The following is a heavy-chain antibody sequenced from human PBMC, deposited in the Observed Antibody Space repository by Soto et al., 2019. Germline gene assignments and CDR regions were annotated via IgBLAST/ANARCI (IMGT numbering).Heavy chain of an antibody. CDR1: NFVFSVYS. Sequence: QAQLVESGGGVVQPERSLRLSCTASNFVFSVYSLHWVRQAPGKGLEWVALISYDGGNKYYADSVKGRFTISRDNSKNTLDLQMNSLTREDTAAYYCARDKDQYDFRGGTLDSWGQGTLVTVSS. CDR3: ARDKDQYDFRGGTLDS. CDR2: ISYDGGNK. J-gene: IGHJ4*02. V-gene: IGHV3-30-3*01. D-gene: IGHD3-3*01.